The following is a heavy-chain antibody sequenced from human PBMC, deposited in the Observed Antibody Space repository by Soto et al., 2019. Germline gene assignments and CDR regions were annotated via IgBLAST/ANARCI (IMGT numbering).Heavy chain of an antibody. D-gene: IGHD6-13*01. Sequence: QVQLVQSGAEVKKPGASVKVSCKASGYIFTNYYIHWVRQAPGQGREWMAIINPLPTSGSTNYAQKFQCRVTVTRDTSTSTVYLELSSLRSDDTAVYYCARDLAAAAYWGQGTLVTVSS. V-gene: IGHV1-46*01. CDR2: INPLPTSGST. CDR3: ARDLAAAAY. CDR1: GYIFTNYY. J-gene: IGHJ4*02.